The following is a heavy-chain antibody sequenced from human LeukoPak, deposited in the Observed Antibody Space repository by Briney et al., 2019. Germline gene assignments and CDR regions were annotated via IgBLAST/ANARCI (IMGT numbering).Heavy chain of an antibody. CDR1: GFTFSDYY. V-gene: IGHV3-11*04. D-gene: IGHD3-3*01. CDR2: ISSSGSTI. Sequence: PGGSLRLSCAASGFTFSDYYMSWIRQAPGEGLEWVSYISSSGSTIYYADSVKGRFTISRDNAENSLYLQMNSLRAEDTAVYYCARDPNYDFWSGPTLGWFDPWGQGTLVTVSS. J-gene: IGHJ5*02. CDR3: ARDPNYDFWSGPTLGWFDP.